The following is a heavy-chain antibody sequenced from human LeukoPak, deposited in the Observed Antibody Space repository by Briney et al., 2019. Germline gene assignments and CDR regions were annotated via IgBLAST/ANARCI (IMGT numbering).Heavy chain of an antibody. CDR3: ARDRGVLLLWFGEKRDAFDI. V-gene: IGHV4-39*07. D-gene: IGHD3-10*01. CDR1: GGSISSSSYY. CDR2: IYYSGST. Sequence: SETLSLTCTVSGGSISSSSYYWGWIRQPPGKGLEWIGSIYYSGSTYYNPSLKSRVTISVDTSKNQFSLKLSSVTAADTAVYYCARDRGVLLLWFGEKRDAFDIWGQGTMVTVSS. J-gene: IGHJ3*02.